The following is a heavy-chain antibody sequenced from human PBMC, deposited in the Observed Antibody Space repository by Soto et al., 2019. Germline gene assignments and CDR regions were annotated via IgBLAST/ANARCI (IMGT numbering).Heavy chain of an antibody. CDR2: IIPIFGTA. J-gene: IGHJ6*02. CDR1: GGTFSSYA. D-gene: IGHD3-16*01. V-gene: IGHV1-69*01. CDR3: ASGFGVFAMIHKIGMDV. Sequence: QVQLVQSGAELKKPGSSVRVSCKASGGTFSSYAISWVRQATGQGLELMGGIIPIFGTANYAQKFQGRVTITADESTSTAYMELRSVTWEDTAVSSCASGFGVFAMIHKIGMDVCGQWTTVGVSS.